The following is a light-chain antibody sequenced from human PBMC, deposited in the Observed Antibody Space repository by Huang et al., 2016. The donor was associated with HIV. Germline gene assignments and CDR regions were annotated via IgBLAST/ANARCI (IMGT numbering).Light chain of an antibody. CDR1: QAISNS. V-gene: IGKV1-NL1*01. CDR3: QQYYGTPT. Sequence: DIQMTQSPSSLSPSVGDRVTITCRASQAISNSFAWYQQKPGKAPKLLLHTTSRLEDGVPSRFSGSGSGADYTLTISSLQPEDFATYYCQQYYGTPTFGQGTRVEIK. J-gene: IGKJ1*01. CDR2: TTS.